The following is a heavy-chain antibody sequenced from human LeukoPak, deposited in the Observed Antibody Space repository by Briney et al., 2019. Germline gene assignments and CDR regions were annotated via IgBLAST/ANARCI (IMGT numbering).Heavy chain of an antibody. D-gene: IGHD3-22*01. CDR2: IYTSGST. V-gene: IGHV4-4*07. Sequence: SETLSLTCTVSGGSISSYYWSWIRQPAGKGLEWIGRIYTSGSTNYNPSLKSRVTMSVDTSKNQFSLKLSSVTAADTAVYYCARLPLYYYDSSGYLDYWGQGTLVTVSS. CDR3: ARLPLYYYDSSGYLDY. CDR1: GGSISSYY. J-gene: IGHJ4*02.